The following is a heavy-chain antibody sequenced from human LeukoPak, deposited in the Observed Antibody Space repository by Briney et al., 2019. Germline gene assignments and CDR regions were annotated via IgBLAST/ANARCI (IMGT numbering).Heavy chain of an antibody. CDR1: GFTLSSYE. Sequence: GGSLRLSCTASGFTLSSYEMSWIRQAPGKGLEWVSSIDYSGGSTYYADSVKGRFAISRDNSKNALYLQLNSLRAEDSALYYCTRDMQGSRLYLVGSQNDWGQGTLVTVSS. D-gene: IGHD1-26*01. V-gene: IGHV3-23*01. CDR2: IDYSGGST. J-gene: IGHJ4*02. CDR3: TRDMQGSRLYLVGSQND.